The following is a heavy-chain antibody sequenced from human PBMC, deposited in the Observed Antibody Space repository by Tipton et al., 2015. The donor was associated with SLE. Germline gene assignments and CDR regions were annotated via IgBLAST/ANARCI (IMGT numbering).Heavy chain of an antibody. CDR2: SSLRT. D-gene: IGHD2-2*01. CDR1: GIDFDSYA. CDR3: AKDQCSRTSCYPTSLDS. Sequence: SLRLSCAEEGIDFDSYAMSWVRQAPGRGLEWVSSSSLRTYYADSVKGRFTISRDNSKNTLFLQMNSLRVEDTAVYYCAKDQCSRTSCYPTSLDSWGQGTLVTVSS. V-gene: IGHV3-23*01. J-gene: IGHJ4*02.